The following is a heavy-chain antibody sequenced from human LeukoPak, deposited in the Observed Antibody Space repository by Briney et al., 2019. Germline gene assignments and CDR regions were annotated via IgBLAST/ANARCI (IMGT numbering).Heavy chain of an antibody. Sequence: GSLRLSCAASGFTFSSYAMSWVRQAPGKGLEWVSAISGSGGSTYYADSVKGRFTISRDNSKNTLYLQMNRLRAEDTAVYYCAKVGTELYCSSTSCYTSIAAAGEYYFDYWGQGTLVTVSS. J-gene: IGHJ4*02. CDR1: GFTFSSYA. CDR2: ISGSGGST. V-gene: IGHV3-23*01. CDR3: AKVGTELYCSSTSCYTSIAAAGEYYFDY. D-gene: IGHD2-2*01.